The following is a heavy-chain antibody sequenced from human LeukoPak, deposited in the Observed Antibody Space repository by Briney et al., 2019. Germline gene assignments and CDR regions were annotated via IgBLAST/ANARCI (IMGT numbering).Heavy chain of an antibody. Sequence: SETLSLTCAVYGGSFSGYYWSWIRQPPGKGLEWIGEINHSGSTNYNPSLKSRVTISVDTSKNQFSLKLSSVTAADTAVYYCARLSLPKVGRLDVWGQGTTVTVSS. D-gene: IGHD3-10*01. CDR2: INHSGST. J-gene: IGHJ6*02. CDR3: ARLSLPKVGRLDV. V-gene: IGHV4-34*01. CDR1: GGSFSGYY.